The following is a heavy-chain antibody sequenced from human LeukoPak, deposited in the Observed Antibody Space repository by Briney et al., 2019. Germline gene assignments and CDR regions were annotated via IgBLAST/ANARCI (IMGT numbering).Heavy chain of an antibody. CDR1: GFTFSSYW. D-gene: IGHD6-13*01. CDR3: ARDSIAAAGSGWFDP. Sequence: GGSLRLSCAASGFTFSSYWMSWVRQAPGKGLEWVANIKQDGSEKYYVDSVKGRFTISRDNAKNSLYLQMNSLRAEDTAVYYCARDSIAAAGSGWFDPWGQGTQVTVSS. V-gene: IGHV3-7*01. J-gene: IGHJ5*02. CDR2: IKQDGSEK.